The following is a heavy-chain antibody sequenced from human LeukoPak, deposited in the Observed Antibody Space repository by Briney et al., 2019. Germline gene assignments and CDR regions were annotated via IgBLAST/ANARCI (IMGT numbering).Heavy chain of an antibody. V-gene: IGHV4-61*02. Sequence: RTSETLSLTCTVSGGSISSGTYYWSWIRQPAGKGLEWIGRIYTSGSTNYNPSLKSRITISVDTSKNQFSLKLSSVTAADTAVYYCARVSKQWLAQYYFDYWGQGTLVTVSS. CDR3: ARVSKQWLAQYYFDY. CDR1: GGSISSGTYY. CDR2: IYTSGST. J-gene: IGHJ4*02. D-gene: IGHD6-19*01.